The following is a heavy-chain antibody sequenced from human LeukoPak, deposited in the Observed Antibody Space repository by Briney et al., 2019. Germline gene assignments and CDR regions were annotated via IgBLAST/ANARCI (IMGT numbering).Heavy chain of an antibody. CDR2: IKSKTDGGTT. V-gene: IGHV3-15*01. D-gene: IGHD3-10*01. CDR1: GFTFSNAW. J-gene: IGHJ4*02. CDR3: TTLAEVYGSWSYFLFRDY. Sequence: GGSLRLSCAASGFTFSNAWMSWVRQAPGKGLEWVGRIKSKTDGGTTDYAAPVKGRFTISRDDSKNTLYLQMNSLKTEDTAVYYCTTLAEVYGSWSYFLFRDYWGQGTLGTAS.